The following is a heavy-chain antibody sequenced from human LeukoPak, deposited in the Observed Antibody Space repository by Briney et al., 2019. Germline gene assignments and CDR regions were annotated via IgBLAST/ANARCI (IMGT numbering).Heavy chain of an antibody. CDR3: ARARYCSSTSCLRYYYYGMGV. CDR2: ISYDGSNK. J-gene: IGHJ6*02. V-gene: IGHV3-30*04. CDR1: GFTFSSYA. Sequence: PGGSLTLSCAASGFTFSSYAMHWVRQAPGKGLEWVAVISYDGSNKYYADSVKGRFTISRDNSKNTLYLQMNSLRAEDTAVYYCARARYCSSTSCLRYYYYGMGVWGQGTTVTVSS. D-gene: IGHD2-2*01.